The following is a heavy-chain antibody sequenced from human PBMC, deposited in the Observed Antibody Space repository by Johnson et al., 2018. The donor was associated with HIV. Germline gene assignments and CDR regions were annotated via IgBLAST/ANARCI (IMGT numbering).Heavy chain of an antibody. J-gene: IGHJ3*02. CDR2: ISSSGSTI. V-gene: IGHV3-11*04. CDR1: GFTFSDYY. CDR3: ARGEQWLVPDSEDAFDI. D-gene: IGHD6-19*01. Sequence: QVQLVESGGGLVKPGGSLRLSCVASGFTFSDYYMNWIRQAPGKGLEWISYISSSGSTINYADSVKGRFTISRDNAKNSLYVQMNSLRVEDTAVYYCARGEQWLVPDSEDAFDIWGQGTMVTVSS.